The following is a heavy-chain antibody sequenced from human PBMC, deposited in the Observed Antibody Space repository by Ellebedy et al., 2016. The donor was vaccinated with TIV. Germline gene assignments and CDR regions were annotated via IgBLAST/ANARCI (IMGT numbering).Heavy chain of an antibody. CDR1: GGSISSYY. J-gene: IGHJ4*02. CDR2: IYYSGST. V-gene: IGHV4-59*12. CDR3: ARLSNYASPFFDY. D-gene: IGHD4-11*01. Sequence: MPSETLSLTCTVSGGSISSYYWSWIRQPPGKGLEWIGYIYYSGSTNYNPSLKSRVTISVDTSKNQFSLKLSSVTAADTAVYYCARLSNYASPFFDYWGQGTLVTVSS.